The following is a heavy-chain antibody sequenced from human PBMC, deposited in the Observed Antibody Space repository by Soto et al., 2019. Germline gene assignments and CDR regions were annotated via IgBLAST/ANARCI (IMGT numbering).Heavy chain of an antibody. CDR1: GYTFTSYA. Sequence: ASVNVSCKASGYTFTSYAVHWVRQAPGQRLEWMGWINAGNGNTKYSQKFQGRVTITRDTSASTAYMELSSLSSEDTAVYYCARSDIVVAEGDYWGQGTLVTVSS. CDR3: ARSDIVVAEGDY. V-gene: IGHV1-3*01. CDR2: INAGNGNT. D-gene: IGHD2-2*01. J-gene: IGHJ4*02.